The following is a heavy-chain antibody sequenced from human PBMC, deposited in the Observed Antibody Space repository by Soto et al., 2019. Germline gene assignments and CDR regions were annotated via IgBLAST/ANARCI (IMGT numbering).Heavy chain of an antibody. J-gene: IGHJ4*02. CDR3: ARDGATIVVVPAAYFDY. CDR2: IWYDGSNK. CDR1: GFTFSSYG. V-gene: IGHV3-33*01. D-gene: IGHD2-2*01. Sequence: QPGGSLRLSCAASGFTFSSYGMHWVRQAPGKGLEWVAVIWYDGSNKYYADSVKGRFTISRDNSKNTLYLQMNSLRAEDTAVYYCARDGATIVVVPAAYFDYWGQGTLVTVSS.